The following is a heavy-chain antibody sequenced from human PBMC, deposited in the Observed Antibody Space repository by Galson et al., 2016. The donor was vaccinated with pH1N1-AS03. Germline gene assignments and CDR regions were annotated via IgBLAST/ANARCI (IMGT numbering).Heavy chain of an antibody. CDR2: ITRRSDII. D-gene: IGHD3-10*01. J-gene: IGHJ4*02. CDR3: ARDSGNGGTFDN. V-gene: IGHV3-48*02. CDR1: EVTFSIYH. Sequence: SLRLSCAASEVTFSIYHMSWVRQAPGKGLEWVSYITRRSDIIHYADSVRGRFTISRDNARHSLYLQMHSLRDDDTAVYYCARDSGNGGTFDNWGQGALVTVSS.